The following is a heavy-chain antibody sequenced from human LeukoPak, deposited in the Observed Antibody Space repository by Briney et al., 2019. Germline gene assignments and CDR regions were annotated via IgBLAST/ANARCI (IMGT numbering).Heavy chain of an antibody. J-gene: IGHJ4*02. V-gene: IGHV3-53*01. CDR2: IYSCGST. CDR3: ARETGYSSSSETNYFDY. Sequence: PGGSLRLSCTVSGFTVSSNSMSWVRQAPGKGLEWVSIIYSCGSTYYADSVKGRFTISRDNAKNSLYLQMNSLRAEDTALYYCARETGYSSSSETNYFDYWGQGTLVTVSS. D-gene: IGHD6-6*01. CDR1: GFTVSSNS.